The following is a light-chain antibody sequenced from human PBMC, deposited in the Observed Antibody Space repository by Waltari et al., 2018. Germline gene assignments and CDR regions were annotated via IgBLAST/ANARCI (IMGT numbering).Light chain of an antibody. V-gene: IGKV2-24*01. Sequence: DIVMTQTPLSSPVTLGQPASISCRSSQSLVPSDGNTYLSWLQQRPGQPPRLLIYKISNRLSGVPDRFSGSGAGTEFTLKISRVETEDVGVYFCMQATQFPLTFGGGTKVEIK. CDR1: QSLVPSDGNTY. CDR2: KIS. J-gene: IGKJ4*01. CDR3: MQATQFPLT.